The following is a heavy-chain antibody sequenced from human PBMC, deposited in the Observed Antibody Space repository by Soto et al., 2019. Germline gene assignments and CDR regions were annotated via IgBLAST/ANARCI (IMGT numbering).Heavy chain of an antibody. J-gene: IGHJ4*01. D-gene: IGHD3-22*01. CDR2: INPNSGAT. CDR3: AIGDNGTVGYSGAYLDW. V-gene: IGHV1-2*02. CDR1: GYSFTGYY. Sequence: HEHLVQSGAEVKRPGASLKVSCKASGYSFTGYYMHWVRQAPGQGLEWMGWINPNSGATNYAQNCTGPGTLTSDTSISTASMNLTSMTSDDTAVYDWAIGDNGTVGYSGAYLDWWGPGPRVIASS.